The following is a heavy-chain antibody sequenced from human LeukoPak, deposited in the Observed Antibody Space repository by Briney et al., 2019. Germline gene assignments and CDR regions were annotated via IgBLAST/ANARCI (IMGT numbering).Heavy chain of an antibody. V-gene: IGHV3-30*02. Sequence: GGSLRLSCAASGFTFSSYGMHWVRQAPGKGLEWVAFIRYDGSNKYYADSVKGRFTISRDNSKNTLYLQMNSLRAEDTAVYYCARDSGDILTGYYNQYYFDYWGQGTLVTVSS. D-gene: IGHD3-9*01. CDR1: GFTFSSYG. CDR2: IRYDGSNK. CDR3: ARDSGDILTGYYNQYYFDY. J-gene: IGHJ4*02.